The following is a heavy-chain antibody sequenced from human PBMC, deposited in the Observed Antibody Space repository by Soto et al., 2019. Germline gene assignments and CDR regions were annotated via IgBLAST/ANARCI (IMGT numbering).Heavy chain of an antibody. CDR3: ARGDIVVVPAAKEPFDP. Sequence: ASVKVSCKASGYTFTGYYMHWVRQAPGQGLEWMGWINPNSGGTNYAQKFQGWATMTRDTSISTASMELSRLRSDDTAVYFCARGDIVVVPAAKEPFDPWGQGTLVTVSS. J-gene: IGHJ5*02. CDR2: INPNSGGT. D-gene: IGHD2-2*01. V-gene: IGHV1-2*04. CDR1: GYTFTGYY.